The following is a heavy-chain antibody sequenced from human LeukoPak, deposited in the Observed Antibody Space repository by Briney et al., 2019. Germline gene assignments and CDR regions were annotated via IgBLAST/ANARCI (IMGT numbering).Heavy chain of an antibody. CDR3: ARYYYDSSGYYNDTTWFDP. J-gene: IGHJ5*02. CDR2: ISGSGGRT. Sequence: TGGSLRLSCAASGFTFSSYAMSWVRQAPGKGLEWVSSISGSGGRTHYADSVKGRFTISRDNSKNTLYLQMNSLRAEDTAVCYCARYYYDSSGYYNDTTWFDPWGQGTLVTVSS. D-gene: IGHD3-22*01. V-gene: IGHV3-23*01. CDR1: GFTFSSYA.